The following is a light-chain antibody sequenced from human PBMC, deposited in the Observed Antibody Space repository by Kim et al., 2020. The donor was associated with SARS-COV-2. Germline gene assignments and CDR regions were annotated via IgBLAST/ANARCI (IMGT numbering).Light chain of an antibody. Sequence: QSALTQPASVSGSPGQSITISCTGTSGDVGAYNYVSWYQQHPGKAPKVMIYDVDNRPSGVSNRFSGSKSGNTASLTISGLQAEDEADYYCTSYATSSTYLFGIGTKVTVL. V-gene: IGLV2-14*03. CDR3: TSYATSSTYL. J-gene: IGLJ1*01. CDR2: DVD. CDR1: SGDVGAYNY.